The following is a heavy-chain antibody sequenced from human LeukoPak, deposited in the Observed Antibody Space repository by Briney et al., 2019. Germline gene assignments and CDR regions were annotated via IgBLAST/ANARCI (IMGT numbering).Heavy chain of an antibody. CDR2: IYYSGST. CDR3: ARGLSYSSVDAFDI. CDR1: GASISSYY. D-gene: IGHD5-18*01. J-gene: IGHJ3*02. V-gene: IGHV4-59*01. Sequence: SETLSLTCTVSGASISSYYWSWIRQPPGKGLEWIGYIYYSGSTNYNPSLKSRVTISIDTSKNQFSLKLSSVTAADTAVYYCARGLSYSSVDAFDIWGQGTMVTVSS.